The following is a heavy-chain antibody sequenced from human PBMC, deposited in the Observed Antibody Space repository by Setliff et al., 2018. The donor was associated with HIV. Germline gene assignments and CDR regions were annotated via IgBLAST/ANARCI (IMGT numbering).Heavy chain of an antibody. CDR2: MNTDGSST. V-gene: IGHV3-74*01. D-gene: IGHD3-22*01. Sequence: GGSLRLSCAASGFTFSSYWMHWVRQAPGKGLVWVFGMNTDGSSTRYADSVKGRFTISRDNSKNTLYLQMNSLRAKDAAVYYCVRGSGYYYFDNWGQGALVTVSS. CDR3: VRGSGYYYFDN. CDR1: GFTFSSYW. J-gene: IGHJ4*02.